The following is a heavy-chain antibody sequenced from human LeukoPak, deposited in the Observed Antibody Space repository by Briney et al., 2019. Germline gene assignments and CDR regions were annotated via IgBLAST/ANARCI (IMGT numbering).Heavy chain of an antibody. Sequence: SETLSLTCTVSGGSISSSSYYWGWIRQPPGKGLEWIGSIYYSGSTYYNPSLKSRVTISVDTSKNQFSLKLSSVTAADTAVYYCARSTYYYDSSGLGYFDYWGQGTLVTVSS. D-gene: IGHD3-22*01. J-gene: IGHJ4*02. CDR1: GGSISSSSYY. CDR2: IYYSGST. CDR3: ARSTYYYDSSGLGYFDY. V-gene: IGHV4-39*07.